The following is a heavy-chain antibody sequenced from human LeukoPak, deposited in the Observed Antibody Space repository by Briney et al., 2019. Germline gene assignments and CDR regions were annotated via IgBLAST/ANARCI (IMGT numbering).Heavy chain of an antibody. D-gene: IGHD3-10*01. Sequence: KPSETLSLTCTVSGGSISSSSYYWGWIRQPPGKGLEWIGSIYYSGSTYYNPSLKSRVTISVDTSKNQFSLKLSSVTAADTAVYYCARLKLSLYYYGMDVWGQGTTVTVSS. CDR2: IYYSGST. J-gene: IGHJ6*02. CDR3: ARLKLSLYYYGMDV. CDR1: GGSISSSSYY. V-gene: IGHV4-39*07.